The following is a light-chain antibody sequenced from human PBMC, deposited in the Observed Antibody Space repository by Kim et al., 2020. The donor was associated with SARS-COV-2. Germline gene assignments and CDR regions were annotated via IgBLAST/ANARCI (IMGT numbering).Light chain of an antibody. CDR1: QSVSSN. CDR2: GAS. Sequence: CPGERATLSCRASQSVSSNLAWYQQKPGQAPRLLPYGASTRATGIPARFSGSGSGTEFTLTISSLQSEEFAVYYCQQYNNWPPLYTFGQGTKLEI. J-gene: IGKJ2*01. CDR3: QQYNNWPPLYT. V-gene: IGKV3-15*01.